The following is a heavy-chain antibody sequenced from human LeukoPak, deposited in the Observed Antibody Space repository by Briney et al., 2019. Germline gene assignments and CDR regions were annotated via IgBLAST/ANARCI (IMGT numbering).Heavy chain of an antibody. V-gene: IGHV3-23*01. CDR1: GFTFSSYA. D-gene: IGHD5-18*01. Sequence: GGSLRLSCAASGFTFSSYAMSWVRQAPGKGLEWVSAISGSGGSTYYADSVKGQFTISRDNSKNTLYLQMNSLRAEDTAVYYCAKDQGYSYGYGFDPWGQGTLVTVSS. CDR2: ISGSGGST. J-gene: IGHJ5*02. CDR3: AKDQGYSYGYGFDP.